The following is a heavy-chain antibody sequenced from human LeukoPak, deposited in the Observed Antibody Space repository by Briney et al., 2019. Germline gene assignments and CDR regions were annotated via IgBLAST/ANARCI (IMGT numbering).Heavy chain of an antibody. CDR3: ARASAHRGIAVAGVYWYFDL. V-gene: IGHV4-39*07. CDR2: IYNSGST. Sequence: SETLSLTCTVSGGSISSNNYYWGWIRQPPGKGLEWIGSIYNSGSTYYNPSPKSRLTISVDTSKNQFSLKLTSVTAADTAVYYCARASAHRGIAVAGVYWYFDLWGRGTLVTVSS. J-gene: IGHJ2*01. D-gene: IGHD6-19*01. CDR1: GGSISSNNYY.